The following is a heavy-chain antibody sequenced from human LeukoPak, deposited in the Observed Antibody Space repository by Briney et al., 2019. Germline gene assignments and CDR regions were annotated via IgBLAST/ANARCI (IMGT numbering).Heavy chain of an antibody. V-gene: IGHV3-23*01. CDR3: AREMLGYYDSTGFDY. CDR2: ISGSGGST. Sequence: GGSLRLSCAASGFTFSSYAMSWVRQAPGKGLEWVSAISGSGGSTYYADSVKGRFTISRDNSKNTLYLQMTGLRVEDTGVYYCAREMLGYYDSTGFDYWGQGIRVTVSS. CDR1: GFTFSSYA. J-gene: IGHJ4*02. D-gene: IGHD3-22*01.